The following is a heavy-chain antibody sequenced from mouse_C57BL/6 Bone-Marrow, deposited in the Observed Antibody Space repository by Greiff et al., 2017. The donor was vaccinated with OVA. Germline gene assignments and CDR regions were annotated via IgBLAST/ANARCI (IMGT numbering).Heavy chain of an antibody. CDR2: IYPRSGNT. CDR3: TDYYGSIPIDY. V-gene: IGHV1-81*01. D-gene: IGHD1-1*01. CDR1: GYTFTSYG. J-gene: IGHJ2*01. Sequence: QVQLQQSGAELARPGASVKLSCKASGYTFTSYGISWVKQRTGQGLEWIGEIYPRSGNTYYNEKFKGKATLTADKSSSTAYMELSSLTSEDSAVYFCTDYYGSIPIDYWGQGTTLTVSS.